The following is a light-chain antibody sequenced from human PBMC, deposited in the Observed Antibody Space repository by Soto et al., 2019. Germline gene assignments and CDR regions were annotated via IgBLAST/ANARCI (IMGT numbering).Light chain of an antibody. CDR2: DAS. V-gene: IGKV1-5*01. CDR1: QSISTW. J-gene: IGKJ1*01. CDR3: QQYNSYSPT. Sequence: DIQMTQSPSTLSASVGDRVTITCRASQSISTWLVWYQQKPGKAPKVLIYDASSLQSGVPSRFSGSGSETEFTLTISGLQPGDSATYYCQQYNSYSPTFGQGTKV.